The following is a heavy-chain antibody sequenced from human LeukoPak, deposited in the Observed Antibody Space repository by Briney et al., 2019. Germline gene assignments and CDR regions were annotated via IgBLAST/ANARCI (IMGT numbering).Heavy chain of an antibody. V-gene: IGHV1-2*02. CDR3: ARVRIGQQLDRYYYYAMDV. CDR1: GYTFTDYY. J-gene: IGHJ6*02. Sequence: GASVTVSCTASGYTFTDYYMHWVRQAPGQGLEWMGWINPNSGGTNYAQKFQGRVTMTTDTSISTVYMEVSRLRSDDTAVYYCARVRIGQQLDRYYYYAMDVWGQGTTVTVSS. CDR2: INPNSGGT. D-gene: IGHD6-13*01.